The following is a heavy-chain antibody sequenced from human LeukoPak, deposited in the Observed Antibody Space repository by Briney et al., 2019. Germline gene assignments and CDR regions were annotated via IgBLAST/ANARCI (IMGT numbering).Heavy chain of an antibody. CDR2: ISTGGST. CDR3: AKYCSGGCYSGLDY. D-gene: IGHD2-21*01. J-gene: IGHJ4*02. Sequence: GGSLRLSCAASGFTFSRYWMHWVRQAPGKGLEWVSTISTGGSTYYADSVKGRFTISRDNSKSTLHLQLNGLRAEDTAVYYCAKYCSGGCYSGLDYWGQGTLVTVSS. V-gene: IGHV3-23*01. CDR1: GFTFSRYW.